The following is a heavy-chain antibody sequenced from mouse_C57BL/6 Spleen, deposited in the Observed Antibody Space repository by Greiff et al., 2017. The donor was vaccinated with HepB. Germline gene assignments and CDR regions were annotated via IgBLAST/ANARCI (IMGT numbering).Heavy chain of an antibody. CDR1: GYAFSSYW. J-gene: IGHJ4*01. Sequence: VQLQQSGAELVKPGASVKISCKASGYAFSSYWMNWVKQRPGKGLEWIGQIYPGDGDSNYNGKFKGKATLTADKSSSTAYMQLSSLTSEDSAVYFCARSDYYGNYGYAMDYWGQGTSVTVSS. CDR2: IYPGDGDS. CDR3: ARSDYYGNYGYAMDY. V-gene: IGHV1-80*01. D-gene: IGHD2-1*01.